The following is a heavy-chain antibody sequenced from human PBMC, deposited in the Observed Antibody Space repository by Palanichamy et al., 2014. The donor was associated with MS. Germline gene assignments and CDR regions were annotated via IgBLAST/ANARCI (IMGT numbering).Heavy chain of an antibody. CDR3: ARDISSSPQAFDI. V-gene: IGHV1-46*01. Sequence: QVQLVQPGAEVKKPGASVKVSCKASGYTFTSYYMHWVRQAPGQGLEWIGVINPSGGSTTYAQKFQGRVAMTRDTSTSTVYMELSSLRSEDTAVYYCARDISSSPQAFDIWGQGTMVTVSS. CDR1: GYTFTSYY. J-gene: IGHJ3*02. D-gene: IGHD6-13*01. CDR2: INPSGGST.